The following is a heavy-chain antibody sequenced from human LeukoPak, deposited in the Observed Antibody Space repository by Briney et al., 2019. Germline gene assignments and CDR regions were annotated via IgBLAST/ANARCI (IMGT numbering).Heavy chain of an antibody. V-gene: IGHV3-48*02. Sequence: GGSLRLSCAVSGFTLSSYSMNWVRQAPGKGLEWVSYISSSDTIYYADSVKGRFTISRDKAKNSLHLQMNSLRDEDTAVYYCARGDCTSTSCSQDFDYWGQGTLVTVSS. CDR1: GFTLSSYS. CDR2: ISSSDTI. CDR3: ARGDCTSTSCSQDFDY. D-gene: IGHD2-2*01. J-gene: IGHJ4*02.